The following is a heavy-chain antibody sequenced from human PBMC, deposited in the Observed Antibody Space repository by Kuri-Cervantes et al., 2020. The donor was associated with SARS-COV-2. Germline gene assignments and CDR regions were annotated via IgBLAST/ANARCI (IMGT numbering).Heavy chain of an antibody. CDR3: AKDPGFRELLYYFDY. D-gene: IGHD3-10*01. CDR2: ISGSGGST. Sequence: GESLKISCAASGFSFRGYGMHWVRQAPGKGLEWVSAISGSGGSTYFADSVKGRFTISRDNSKNTLYLQMNSLRAEDTAVYYCAKDPGFRELLYYFDYWGQGTLVTVSS. CDR1: GFSFRGYG. V-gene: IGHV3-23*01. J-gene: IGHJ4*02.